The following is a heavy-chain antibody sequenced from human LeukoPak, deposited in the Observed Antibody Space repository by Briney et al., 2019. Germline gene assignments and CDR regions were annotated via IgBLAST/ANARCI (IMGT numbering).Heavy chain of an antibody. J-gene: IGHJ4*02. CDR2: IIPIFTTA. V-gene: IGHV1-69*06. D-gene: IGHD2/OR15-2a*01. Sequence: SVKVSCKSSGGTFTDYGISWVRHAPGQGLEWMGRIIPIFTTANYAQKFQGRVTITADTSTNTAYMELTSLRSEDTAVYYCASDAGFEYYFDYWGQGTLLTVSS. CDR3: ASDAGFEYYFDY. CDR1: GGTFTDYG.